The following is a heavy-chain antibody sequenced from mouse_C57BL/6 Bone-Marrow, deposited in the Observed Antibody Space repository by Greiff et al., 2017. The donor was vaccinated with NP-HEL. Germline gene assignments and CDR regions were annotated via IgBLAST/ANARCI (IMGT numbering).Heavy chain of an antibody. V-gene: IGHV1-39*01. J-gene: IGHJ3*01. D-gene: IGHD1-1*01. Sequence: EVKLMESGPELVKPGASVKISCKASGYSFTDYNMNWVKQSNGKSLEWIGVINPNYGTTSYNQKFKGKATLTVDQSSSTAYMQLNSLTSEDSAVYYCARKGDYGSSRFAYWGQGTLVTVSA. CDR1: GYSFTDYN. CDR2: INPNYGTT. CDR3: ARKGDYGSSRFAY.